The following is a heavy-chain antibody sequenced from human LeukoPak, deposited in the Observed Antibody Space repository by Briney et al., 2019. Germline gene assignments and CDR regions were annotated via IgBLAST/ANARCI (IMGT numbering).Heavy chain of an antibody. V-gene: IGHV4-31*11. Sequence: SETLSLTCAVSGGSITSGDYYWSWIRRHPGKGLEWIGYIHHRGLSYYNPSLESRISLSMDTSQNQVSPKLSSVTAADTAVYYCATKPNSLSYFDNWGQGTLATVSS. CDR3: ATKPNSLSYFDN. J-gene: IGHJ4*02. CDR2: IHHRGLS. CDR1: GGSITSGDYY. D-gene: IGHD1-14*01.